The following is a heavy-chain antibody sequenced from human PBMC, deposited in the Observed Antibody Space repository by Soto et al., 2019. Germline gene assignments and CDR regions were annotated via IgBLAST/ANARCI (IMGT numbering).Heavy chain of an antibody. Sequence: GGSLRLSCAASGFTVSSNYMSWVRQAPGKGLEWVSVIYSGGSTYYADSVKGRFTISRDNSKNTLYLQMNSLRAEDTAVYYCARDQYYGDYVSFVNYDAFDIWGQGTMVTVSS. J-gene: IGHJ3*02. CDR3: ARDQYYGDYVSFVNYDAFDI. CDR1: GFTVSSNY. V-gene: IGHV3-66*01. D-gene: IGHD4-17*01. CDR2: IYSGGST.